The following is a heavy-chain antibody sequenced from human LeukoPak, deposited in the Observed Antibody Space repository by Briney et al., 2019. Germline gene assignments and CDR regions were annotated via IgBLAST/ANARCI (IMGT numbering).Heavy chain of an antibody. Sequence: KPSETLSLTCTVSGASISTHYWSWIRQPPGKGLEWTGYSYYSGSTNYNPSLKSRGTISVDTSKNQFSLKLSSVAPADTAVYYCARGRYYDSGGYYLNDAFDIWGQGTMVTVSS. CDR2: SYYSGST. CDR3: ARGRYYDSGGYYLNDAFDI. V-gene: IGHV4-59*11. D-gene: IGHD3-22*01. J-gene: IGHJ3*02. CDR1: GASISTHY.